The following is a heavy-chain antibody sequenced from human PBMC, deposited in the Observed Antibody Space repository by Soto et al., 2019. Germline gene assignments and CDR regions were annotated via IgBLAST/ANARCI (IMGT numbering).Heavy chain of an antibody. J-gene: IGHJ5*02. D-gene: IGHD4-17*01. CDR2: ISWDGSRT. CDR3: AAADYGDYPNWFDP. CDR1: GFKFDDYS. V-gene: IGHV3-43*01. Sequence: VQLVESGGAVVHPGGSLRLSCAASGFKFDDYSMHWVRHTPAKRLEWVSLISWDGSRTNYADSVRGRFTISRDSSKNSLYLQMNSLRTEDTGMYYCAAADYGDYPNWFDPWGQGPLVTVSS.